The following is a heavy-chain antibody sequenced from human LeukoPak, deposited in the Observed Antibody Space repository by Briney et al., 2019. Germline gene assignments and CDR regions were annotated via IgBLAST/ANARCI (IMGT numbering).Heavy chain of an antibody. CDR1: GYTFTGYY. CDR2: INPNSGGT. V-gene: IGHV1-2*02. D-gene: IGHD3-22*01. CDR3: ARDPHPSDYYDSSGYYHDDY. J-gene: IGHJ4*02. Sequence: ASVKVFCKASGYTFTGYYMHWVRQAPGQGLEWMGWINPNSGGTNYAQKFQGRVTMTRDTSISTAYMELSRLRSDDTAVYYCARDPHPSDYYDSSGYYHDDYWGQGALVTVSS.